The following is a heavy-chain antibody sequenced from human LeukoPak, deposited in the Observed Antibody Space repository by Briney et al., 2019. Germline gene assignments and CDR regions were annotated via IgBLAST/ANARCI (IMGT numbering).Heavy chain of an antibody. J-gene: IGHJ4*02. CDR3: ARHSRNCSGGYCYLYY. Sequence: SETLSLTCGVYGGSISRDSYYWGWIRQPPGKGLEWIGRIYSGVSTYYNPSLKSRVTISIDTSKNQFSLKLTSGTAADAAAYYCARHSRNCSGGYCYLYYWGQGTLVTVSS. CDR1: GGSISRDSYY. V-gene: IGHV4-39*01. D-gene: IGHD2-15*01. CDR2: IYSGVST.